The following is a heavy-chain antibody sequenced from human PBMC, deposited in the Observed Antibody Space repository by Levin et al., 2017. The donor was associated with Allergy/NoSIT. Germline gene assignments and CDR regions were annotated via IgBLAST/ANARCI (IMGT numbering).Heavy chain of an antibody. J-gene: IGHJ4*02. CDR2: IRNKADGYTT. Sequence: WGSLRLSCAASGFTFIDHYMDWVRQAPGKGLEWVGRIRNKADGYTTEYAASVKGRFTISRDDSKNSLYLQMNSLKTEDTAIYYCARKGGSGNYYPWDYWGQGTLVTVSS. D-gene: IGHD3-10*01. CDR3: ARKGGSGNYYPWDY. CDR1: GFTFIDHY. V-gene: IGHV3-72*01.